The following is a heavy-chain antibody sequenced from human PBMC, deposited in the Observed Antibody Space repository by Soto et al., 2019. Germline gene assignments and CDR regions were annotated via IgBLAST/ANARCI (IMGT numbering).Heavy chain of an antibody. CDR3: AKNGLDNSPSAIDS. Sequence: GVLRLSCAASGFTFRNNVLSWVRQAPGKGLDWVSGITGSGRDTYYADSVKGRFTISRDNSKDMVFLQMNSLRAEDTALYYCAKNGLDNSPSAIDSWGPGTLVTV. CDR1: GFTFRNNV. J-gene: IGHJ4*02. D-gene: IGHD2-8*01. V-gene: IGHV3-23*01. CDR2: ITGSGRDT.